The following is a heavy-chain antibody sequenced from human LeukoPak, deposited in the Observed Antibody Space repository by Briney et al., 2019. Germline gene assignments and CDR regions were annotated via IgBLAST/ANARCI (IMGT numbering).Heavy chain of an antibody. D-gene: IGHD1-26*01. CDR1: GFTFSDYY. CDR3: ASHGAYWELLAENLSFDY. J-gene: IGHJ4*02. Sequence: PGGSLRLSCAASGFTFSDYYMSWIRQAPGKGLEWVSYISSSGSTIYYADSVKGRFTISRDNSKNTLYLQMNSLRAEDTAVYYCASHGAYWELLAENLSFDYWGQGTLVTVSS. V-gene: IGHV3-11*01. CDR2: ISSSGSTI.